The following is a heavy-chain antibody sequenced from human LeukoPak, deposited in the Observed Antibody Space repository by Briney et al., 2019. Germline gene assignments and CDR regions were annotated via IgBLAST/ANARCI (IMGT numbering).Heavy chain of an antibody. CDR3: AKDTGVYYYMDV. CDR1: GFTFSSYG. Sequence: HPGRSLRLSCAASGFTFSSYGMHWVRQAPGKGLEWVAVISYDGSNKYYADSVKGRFTISRDNSKNTLYLQMNSLRAEDTAVYYCAKDTGVYYYMDVWGKGTTVTISS. V-gene: IGHV3-30*18. CDR2: ISYDGSNK. J-gene: IGHJ6*03. D-gene: IGHD3-10*01.